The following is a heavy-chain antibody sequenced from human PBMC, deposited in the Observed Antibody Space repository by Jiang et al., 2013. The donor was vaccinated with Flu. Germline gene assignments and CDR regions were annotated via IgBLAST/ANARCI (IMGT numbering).Heavy chain of an antibody. Sequence: GPGLVKPSETLPLTCTVSGGSISSYYWSWIRQPPGKGLEWIGYIYYSGSTNYNPSLKSRVTISVDTSKNQFSLKLSSVTAADTAVYYCARGGNDFWSGYYSYYFDYWGQGTLVTVSS. CDR1: GGSISSYY. V-gene: IGHV4-59*01. CDR2: IYYSGST. D-gene: IGHD3-3*01. CDR3: ARGGNDFWSGYYSYYFDY. J-gene: IGHJ4*02.